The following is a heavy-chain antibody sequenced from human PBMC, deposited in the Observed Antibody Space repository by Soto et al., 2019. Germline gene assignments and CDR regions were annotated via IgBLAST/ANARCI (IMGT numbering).Heavy chain of an antibody. CDR2: ITGSGRTT. J-gene: IGHJ4*02. Sequence: GGSLRLSCAASGFTFSSYAMTWVRQAPGKGLEWVSTITGSGRTTYYADSVKGRFTISRDNSKDTLYLQMDSLRAEDTAVYYCARSGATGLFYLDYWGQGIRVTVSS. CDR3: ARSGATGLFYLDY. CDR1: GFTFSSYA. V-gene: IGHV3-23*01. D-gene: IGHD3-10*01.